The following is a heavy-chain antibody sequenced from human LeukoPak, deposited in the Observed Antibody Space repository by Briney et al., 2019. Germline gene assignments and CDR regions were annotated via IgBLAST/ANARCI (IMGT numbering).Heavy chain of an antibody. J-gene: IGHJ6*02. CDR2: IYTSGST. V-gene: IGHV4-4*07. Sequence: SETLSLTCTVSGGSISSYYWSWIRQPAGKGLEWIGRIYTSGSTNYNPSLKSRVTMSVDTSKNQFSLKLSSVTAADTAVYYCARRGNYYDILTGYPYYYYYGMDVWGQGTTVTVSS. CDR1: GGSISSYY. D-gene: IGHD3-9*01. CDR3: ARRGNYYDILTGYPYYYYYGMDV.